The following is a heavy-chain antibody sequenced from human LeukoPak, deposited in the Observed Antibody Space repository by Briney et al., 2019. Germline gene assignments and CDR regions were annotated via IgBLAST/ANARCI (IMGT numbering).Heavy chain of an antibody. CDR1: GYTFTGYY. V-gene: IGHV1-2*02. D-gene: IGHD6-13*01. CDR2: INPNSGGT. CDR3: ARVGMAYSSSWYGAFDI. J-gene: IGHJ3*02. Sequence: GASVKVSCKASGYTFTGYYMHWVQQAPGQGLEWMGWINPNSGGTNYAQKFQGRVTMTRDTSISTAYMELSRLRSDDTAVYYCARVGMAYSSSWYGAFDIWGQGTMVTVSS.